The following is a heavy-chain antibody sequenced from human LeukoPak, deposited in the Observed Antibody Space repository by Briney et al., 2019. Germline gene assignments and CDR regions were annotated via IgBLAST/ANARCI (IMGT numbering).Heavy chain of an antibody. J-gene: IGHJ4*02. Sequence: GGSLRLSCAAFGFTFSDYWMNWVRQAPGKGLEWVANIKQDGSEKYYVEPVKGRFTISRDNAKNSLFLQMNSLRAEDTAVYYCVREYCSSPSCYLLEKRVDFDYWGQGTLVTVSS. V-gene: IGHV3-7*04. CDR3: VREYCSSPSCYLLEKRVDFDY. CDR2: IKQDGSEK. D-gene: IGHD2-2*01. CDR1: GFTFSDYW.